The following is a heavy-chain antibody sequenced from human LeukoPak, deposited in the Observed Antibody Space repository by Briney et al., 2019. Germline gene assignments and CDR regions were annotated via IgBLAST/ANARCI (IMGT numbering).Heavy chain of an antibody. CDR3: AKDRDSSGYYLALDY. J-gene: IGHJ4*02. V-gene: IGHV3-30*18. CDR2: ISYDGSNK. CDR1: GFTLSSYW. D-gene: IGHD3-22*01. Sequence: GGSLRLSCAASGFTLSSYWMHWVRQALGKGLEWVAVISYDGSNKYYADSVKGRFTISRDNSKNTLYLQMNSLRAEDTAVYYCAKDRDSSGYYLALDYWGQGTLVTVSS.